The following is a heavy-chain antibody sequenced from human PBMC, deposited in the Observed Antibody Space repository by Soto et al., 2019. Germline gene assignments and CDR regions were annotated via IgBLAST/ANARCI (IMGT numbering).Heavy chain of an antibody. CDR1: VFGDG. J-gene: IGHJ6*04. CDR2: INVHNGQT. Sequence: QDQLVQSRAEVEKPGASVKVSCKASVFGDGISWVRQAPGQGLEWMVWINVHNGQTEYAEKFEGRVTMTSETSTNTGYMELRTLRSDVTAVYYCARRGSQYMDGWVKGTTVIVSS. V-gene: IGHV1-18*01. CDR3: ARRGSQYMDG. D-gene: IGHD3-10*01.